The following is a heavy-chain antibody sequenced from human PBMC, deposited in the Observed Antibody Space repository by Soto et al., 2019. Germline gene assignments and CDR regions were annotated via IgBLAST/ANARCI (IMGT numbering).Heavy chain of an antibody. V-gene: IGHV4-30-2*01. CDR2: MYDTGST. J-gene: IGHJ5*02. Sequence: QLQLQESGSGLVKPSQTLSLTCTVSGASMSSGVYSWSWIRQPPGKGLEWIGYMYDTGSTYYNPVLKPRVNISVAMAKNRFSLNLASVTAPATAVYYCSRDRGSGSYYPTSGQGILVTVSS. CDR1: GASMSSGVYS. D-gene: IGHD3-10*01. CDR3: SRDRGSGSYYPT.